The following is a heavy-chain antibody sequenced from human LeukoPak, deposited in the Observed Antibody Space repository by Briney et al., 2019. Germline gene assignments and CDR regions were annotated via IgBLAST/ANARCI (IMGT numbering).Heavy chain of an antibody. V-gene: IGHV3-23*01. Sequence: GGSLRLSCAASGFTFSSYAMSWVRQAPGKGLEWVSAISGSGGSTYYADSVKGRFTISRDNAKNSLYLQMNSLRAEDTAVYYCASDFDRYSSSWYYFDYWGQGTLVTVSS. D-gene: IGHD6-13*01. CDR2: ISGSGGST. J-gene: IGHJ4*02. CDR3: ASDFDRYSSSWYYFDY. CDR1: GFTFSSYA.